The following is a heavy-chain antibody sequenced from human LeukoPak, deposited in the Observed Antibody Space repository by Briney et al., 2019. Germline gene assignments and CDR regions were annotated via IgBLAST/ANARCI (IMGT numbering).Heavy chain of an antibody. CDR1: GGSISSSSYY. J-gene: IGHJ5*02. V-gene: IGHV4-39*01. CDR3: ARQVPIAARPRGWFDP. Sequence: SETLSLTCTVSGGSISSSSYYWGWIRQPPGKGLEWIGSIYYSGSTYYNPSLKSRVTISVDTSKNQFSLKLSSVTAADRAVYYCARQVPIAARPRGWFDPWGQGTLVTVSS. D-gene: IGHD6-6*01. CDR2: IYYSGST.